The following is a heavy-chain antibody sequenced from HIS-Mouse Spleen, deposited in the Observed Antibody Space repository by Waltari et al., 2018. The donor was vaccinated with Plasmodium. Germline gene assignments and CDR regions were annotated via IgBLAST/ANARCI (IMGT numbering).Heavy chain of an antibody. Sequence: EVQLVESGGGLVQPGGSLRLSCAASGFTFSRYWMSWFRQAPGKGLEWVANIKQDGSEKYYVDSVKGRFTISRDNAKNSLYLQMNSLRAEDTAVYYCAREFGTGNWYFDLWGRGTLVTVSS. D-gene: IGHD7-27*01. CDR1: GFTFSRYW. V-gene: IGHV3-7*01. CDR2: IKQDGSEK. J-gene: IGHJ2*01. CDR3: AREFGTGNWYFDL.